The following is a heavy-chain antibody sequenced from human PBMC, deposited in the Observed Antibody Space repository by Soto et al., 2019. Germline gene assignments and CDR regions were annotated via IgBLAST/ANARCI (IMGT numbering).Heavy chain of an antibody. Sequence: GGSLRLSCAASGFIFSSYAMSWVRQAPGKGLEWVSVISGSGGSTFYADSVKGRFTLSRDNSKNTLDLQMNSLRGEDTAVYYCATRTSSRLTSPPFDYWGQGTLVTVSS. CDR2: ISGSGGST. CDR1: GFIFSSYA. CDR3: ATRTSSRLTSPPFDY. D-gene: IGHD3-10*01. V-gene: IGHV3-23*01. J-gene: IGHJ4*02.